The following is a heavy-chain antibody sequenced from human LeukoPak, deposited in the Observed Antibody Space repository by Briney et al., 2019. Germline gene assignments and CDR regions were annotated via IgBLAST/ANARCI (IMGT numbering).Heavy chain of an antibody. D-gene: IGHD2-2*01. CDR2: IIPIFGTA. J-gene: IGHJ4*02. CDR3: AREVDCRSTSCYVDY. V-gene: IGHV1-69*05. CDR1: GGTFSSYA. Sequence: GSSVKVSCKASGGTFSSYAISWVRQAPGQGLEWMGRIIPIFGTANYAQKFQGRVTITTDESTSTAYMELSSLRSEDTAVYYCAREVDCRSTSCYVDYWGQGTLVTVSS.